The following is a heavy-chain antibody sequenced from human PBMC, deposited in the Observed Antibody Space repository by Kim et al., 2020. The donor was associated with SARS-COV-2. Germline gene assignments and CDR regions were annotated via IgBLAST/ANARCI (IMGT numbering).Heavy chain of an antibody. Sequence: ASVKVSCKASGYTFTGYYMHWVRQAPGQGLEWMGWINPNSGGTNYAQKFQGRVTMTRDTSISTAYMELSRLRSDDTAVYYCARNQWPTTGGFDYWGQGTLVTVSS. CDR3: ARNQWPTTGGFDY. J-gene: IGHJ4*02. D-gene: IGHD6-19*01. CDR2: INPNSGGT. V-gene: IGHV1-2*02. CDR1: GYTFTGYY.